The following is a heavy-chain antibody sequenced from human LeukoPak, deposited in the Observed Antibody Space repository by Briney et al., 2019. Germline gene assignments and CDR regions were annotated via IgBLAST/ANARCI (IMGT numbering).Heavy chain of an antibody. V-gene: IGHV3-7*01. CDR2: IKQDGSEK. Sequence: HPGGSLRLSCAASGFTFSSYWMSWVRQAPGKGLEWVANIKQDGSEKYYVDSVKGRFTISRDNARNSLFLQMNSLTVEDTAVYYCARAIRGSAVDTGDRWGQGTLVTVSS. CDR1: GFTFSSYW. J-gene: IGHJ4*02. D-gene: IGHD3-10*01. CDR3: ARAIRGSAVDTGDR.